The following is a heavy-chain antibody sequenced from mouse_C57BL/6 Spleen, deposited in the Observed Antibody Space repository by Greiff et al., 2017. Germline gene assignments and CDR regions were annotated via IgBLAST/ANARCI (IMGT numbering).Heavy chain of an antibody. Sequence: VQLQQSGPGLVKPSQSLSLTCSVTGYSITSGYYWNWIRQFPGNKLEWMGYISYDGSNNYNPSLKNRISITRDTSKNQFFLKLNSVTTEDTATYYCAREGGDYAMDYWGQGTSATVSS. J-gene: IGHJ4*01. CDR2: ISYDGSN. CDR3: AREGGDYAMDY. V-gene: IGHV3-6*01. CDR1: GYSITSGYY.